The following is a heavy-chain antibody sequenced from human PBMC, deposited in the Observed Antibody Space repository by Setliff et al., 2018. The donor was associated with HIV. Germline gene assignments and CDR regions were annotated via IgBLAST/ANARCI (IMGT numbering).Heavy chain of an antibody. J-gene: IGHJ4*02. Sequence: RASVKVSCKASGYTFSSHSINWVRQAPGQGLEWMGWINTNTGNPTYGQGFTGRFFLSLDSSVNTAYLQISSLRAEDTAVYYCARRMEMTPIGYWGQGTLVTVSS. CDR3: ARRMEMTPIGY. V-gene: IGHV7-4-1*02. CDR1: GYTFSSHS. D-gene: IGHD2-15*01. CDR2: INTNTGNP.